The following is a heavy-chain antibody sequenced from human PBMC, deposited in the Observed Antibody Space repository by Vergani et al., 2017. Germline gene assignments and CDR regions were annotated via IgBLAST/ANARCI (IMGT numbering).Heavy chain of an antibody. Sequence: QVQLVESGGGVVQPGRSLRLSCAASGFTFNQYGMPWVRQAPGKGLEWVAVTWYDGNNKQYADSVKGRFTISRDNSKSTMYLQMNSLRDEDTGVYYCARDLRVLYNRFDPWGQGTLVTVSS. CDR2: TWYDGNNK. D-gene: IGHD1-14*01. V-gene: IGHV3-33*01. J-gene: IGHJ5*02. CDR1: GFTFNQYG. CDR3: ARDLRVLYNRFDP.